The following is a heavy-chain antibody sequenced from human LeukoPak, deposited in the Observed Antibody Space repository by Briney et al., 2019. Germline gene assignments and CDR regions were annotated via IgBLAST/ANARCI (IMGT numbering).Heavy chain of an antibody. V-gene: IGHV3-21*01. CDR1: GFTFSSYS. CDR3: ASEVVAANAFDY. CDR2: ISSSSSYI. D-gene: IGHD2-15*01. Sequence: GGSLRLSCAASGFTFSSYSMNWVRQAPGKGLEWVSSISSSSSYIYYADSVKGRFTISRDNAKNSLYLQMSSLRAEDTAVYYCASEVVAANAFDYWGQGTLVTVSS. J-gene: IGHJ4*02.